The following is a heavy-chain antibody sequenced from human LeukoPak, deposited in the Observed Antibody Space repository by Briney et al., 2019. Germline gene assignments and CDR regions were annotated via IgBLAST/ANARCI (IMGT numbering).Heavy chain of an antibody. CDR3: ARVLRFLEWLSPRSGYGMDV. D-gene: IGHD3-3*01. V-gene: IGHV1-69*04. Sequence: ASVKVSCKASGGTFSSYAISWVRQAPGQGLEWMGRIIPILGIANYAQKFQGRVTITADKSTSTAYMELSSLRSEDTAVYYCARVLRFLEWLSPRSGYGMDVWGQGTTVTVSS. CDR1: GGTFSSYA. J-gene: IGHJ6*02. CDR2: IIPILGIA.